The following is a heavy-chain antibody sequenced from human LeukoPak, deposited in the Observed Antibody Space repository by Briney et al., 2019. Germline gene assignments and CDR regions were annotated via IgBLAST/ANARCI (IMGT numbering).Heavy chain of an antibody. V-gene: IGHV4-30-4*01. CDR1: GASITSDIFY. CDR3: GKVGGNTNS. CDR2: IHNSRGT. J-gene: IGHJ4*02. Sequence: PSETLSLTCTVSGASITSDIFYWNWIRQSPGKGLEWIGAIHNSRGTSYNPSLESRLTISVDPSENKFFLKMTSVTDADTATYYCGKVGGNTNSWGQETLVTVSS. D-gene: IGHD4-23*01.